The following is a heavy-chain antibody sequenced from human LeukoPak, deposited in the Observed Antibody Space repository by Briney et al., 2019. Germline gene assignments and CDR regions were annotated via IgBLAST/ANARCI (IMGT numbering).Heavy chain of an antibody. CDR3: ARGAPGYSSGWYPDY. CDR2: IYSGGST. V-gene: IGHV3-53*01. CDR1: GFTVSSNY. J-gene: IGHJ4*02. Sequence: GGSLRLSCAASGFTVSSNYMSWVRQAPGKGLEWVSVIYSGGSTYYADSVKGRFTISRDNSKNTLYLQMNSLRAEDTAVYYCARGAPGYSSGWYPDYCGQGTLVTVSS. D-gene: IGHD6-19*01.